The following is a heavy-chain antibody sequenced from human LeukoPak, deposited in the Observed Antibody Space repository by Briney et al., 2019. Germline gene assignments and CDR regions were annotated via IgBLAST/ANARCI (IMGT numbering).Heavy chain of an antibody. CDR1: GFMFSHFG. D-gene: IGHD3-3*01. CDR2: ISYDGSKK. Sequence: PGGSLRRSCEASGFMFSHFGIHWVRQAPGKGLEWVAVISYDGSKKYYADSVEGRFTISRDNSKKTVHLQMNSLRAEDTAVYYCVKEGRDTTFGVLVPFDYWGQGALVIVSS. J-gene: IGHJ4*02. CDR3: VKEGRDTTFGVLVPFDY. V-gene: IGHV3-30*18.